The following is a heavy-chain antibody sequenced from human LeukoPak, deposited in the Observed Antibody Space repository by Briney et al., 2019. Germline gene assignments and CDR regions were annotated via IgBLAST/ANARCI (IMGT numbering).Heavy chain of an antibody. V-gene: IGHV3-23*01. J-gene: IGHJ4*02. D-gene: IGHD3-10*01. CDR3: AVGSYYFDY. Sequence: PGGSLRLSCAASGFTFIHTWMSWVRQVPGKGLEWVSGISGSSASTYYADSVKGRFTISRDNSKNTLYVQMNSLRAEDTAVYYCAVGSYYFDYWGQGTLVTVSS. CDR2: ISGSSAST. CDR1: GFTFIHTW.